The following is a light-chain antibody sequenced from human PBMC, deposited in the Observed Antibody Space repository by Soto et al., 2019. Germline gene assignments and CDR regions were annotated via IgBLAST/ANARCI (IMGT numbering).Light chain of an antibody. CDR1: SSDVGGYNY. CDR3: SSYRSRSTRLYV. Sequence: QSALTQPDSVSGSPGQSVTISCTGTSSDVGGYNYVSWYQQHPGKAPKLMIYDVSNRPSGVSNRFSGSKSGNTASLTISGLQAEDEADDYGSSYRSRSTRLYVFGTGTKLTVL. V-gene: IGLV2-14*01. CDR2: DVS. J-gene: IGLJ1*01.